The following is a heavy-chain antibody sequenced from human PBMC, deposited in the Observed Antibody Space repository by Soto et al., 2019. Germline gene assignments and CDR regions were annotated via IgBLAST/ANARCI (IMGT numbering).Heavy chain of an antibody. Sequence: SETLSLTCTVSGGSISSSSYYWGWIRQPPGKGLEWIGSIYYSGSTYYNPSLKSRVTISVDTSKNQFSLKLSSVTAADTAVYYCARQGRSGSYPTNNWFDPWGQGTLVTVSS. CDR1: GGSISSSSYY. J-gene: IGHJ5*02. D-gene: IGHD3-10*01. CDR3: ARQGRSGSYPTNNWFDP. V-gene: IGHV4-39*01. CDR2: IYYSGST.